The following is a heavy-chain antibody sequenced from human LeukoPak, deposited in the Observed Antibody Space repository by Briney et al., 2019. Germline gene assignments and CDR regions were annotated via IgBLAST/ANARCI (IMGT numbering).Heavy chain of an antibody. D-gene: IGHD1-1*01. CDR2: INNDGSSA. Sequence: GGSLRLSCAASGFTFSSYWMHWVRQAPGKGLVWVSRINNDGSSASYVDSVKGRFTISRDNAKNTLFLQMNSLRAEDTAVYYCARRGTGHGMDVWGQGTTVIVSS. J-gene: IGHJ6*02. V-gene: IGHV3-74*01. CDR1: GFTFSSYW. CDR3: ARRGTGHGMDV.